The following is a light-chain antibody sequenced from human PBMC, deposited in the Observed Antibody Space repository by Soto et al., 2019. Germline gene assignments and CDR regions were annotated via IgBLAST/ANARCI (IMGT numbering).Light chain of an antibody. CDR3: QQYYSSPPGFT. V-gene: IGKV3-20*01. CDR2: GAS. Sequence: EVVLTQSPDPVSLFPGERATLSCRASQRVSSTYFAWYRQKPGQPPSLLIYGASNRATGVPDRFSGSGSGTDFTLTISRLEPEDFAVFYCQQYYSSPPGFTFGPGTTVEVK. J-gene: IGKJ3*01. CDR1: QRVSSTY.